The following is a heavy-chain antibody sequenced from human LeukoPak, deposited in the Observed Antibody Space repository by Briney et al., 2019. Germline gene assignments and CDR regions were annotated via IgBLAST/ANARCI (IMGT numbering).Heavy chain of an antibody. CDR3: ARDGNYDSSGYYYAYYYGMDV. CDR1: GFTFSSYW. CDR2: IKQDGSEK. V-gene: IGHV3-7*01. Sequence: GGSLRLSCAASGFTFSSYWMSWVRQAPGKGLEWVANIKQDGSEKYYVDSVKGRFTISRDNAKNSLYLQMNSLRAEDTAAYYCARDGNYDSSGYYYAYYYGMDVWGQGTTVTVSS. D-gene: IGHD3-22*01. J-gene: IGHJ6*02.